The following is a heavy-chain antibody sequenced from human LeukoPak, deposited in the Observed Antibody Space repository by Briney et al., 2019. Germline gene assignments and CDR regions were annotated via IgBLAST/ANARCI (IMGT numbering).Heavy chain of an antibody. CDR1: GFTFGDYA. CDR3: TRESRCSSTSCYVRSDY. J-gene: IGHJ4*02. D-gene: IGHD2-2*01. V-gene: IGHV3-49*04. CDR2: IRSKAYGGTT. Sequence: GGSLRLSCTASGFTFGDYAMSWVRQAPGKGLEWVGFIRSKAYGGTTEYAASVKGRFTISRDDSKSIAYLQMNSLKTEDTAVYYCTRESRCSSTSCYVRSDYWGQGTLVTVSS.